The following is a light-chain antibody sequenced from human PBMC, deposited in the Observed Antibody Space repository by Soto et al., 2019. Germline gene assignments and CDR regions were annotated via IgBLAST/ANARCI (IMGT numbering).Light chain of an antibody. CDR2: DVN. CDR1: SSDVGSYNR. CDR3: SSYTSSRTHV. V-gene: IGLV2-18*02. J-gene: IGLJ1*01. Sequence: QSALTQPPSVSGSPGQSVAISSTGTSSDVGSYNRVSWYQQPPGTAPKLMIYDVNNRPSGVPDRCSGSKSGTTPSLTISGLQAEDEADYYCSSYTSSRTHVFGTGTKLTVL.